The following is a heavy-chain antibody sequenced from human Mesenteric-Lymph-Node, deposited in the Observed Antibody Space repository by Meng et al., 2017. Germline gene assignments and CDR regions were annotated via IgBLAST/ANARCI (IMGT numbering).Heavy chain of an antibody. J-gene: IGHJ4*02. CDR2: INTDGSGA. CDR1: GLLSSNYW. V-gene: IGHV3-74*01. Sequence: VRLVGSGGGLVPPGGSLSLSCAASGLLSSNYWHWVRQVPGMGLLWVSRINTDGSGATYADSVKGRFTVSRDNAGNTLYLQMNSVRAEDTGVYYCARAYYYESNAYYPNDYWGQGTLVTVSS. CDR3: ARAYYYESNAYYPNDY. D-gene: IGHD3-22*01.